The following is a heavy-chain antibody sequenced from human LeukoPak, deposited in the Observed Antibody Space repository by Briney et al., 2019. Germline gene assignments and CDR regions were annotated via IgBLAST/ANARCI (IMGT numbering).Heavy chain of an antibody. CDR1: GFTFSDYG. D-gene: IGHD2-21*02. CDR2: IRYDGSDAGSNE. J-gene: IGHJ5*02. Sequence: GGSLRLSCAASGFTFSDYGMHWVRQAPDKGPEWVAYIRYDGSDAGSNEYFSDSVRGRFTIPRDNSKNTLYLQMNSLRAEDTAVYYCAKAVPEVTDNWFDPWGQGTLVTVSS. V-gene: IGHV3-30*02. CDR3: AKAVPEVTDNWFDP.